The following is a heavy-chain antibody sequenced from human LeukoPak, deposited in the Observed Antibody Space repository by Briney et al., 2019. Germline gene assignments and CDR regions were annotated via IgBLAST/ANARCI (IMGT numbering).Heavy chain of an antibody. CDR2: ISSSGSTV. J-gene: IGHJ6*02. V-gene: IGHV3-11*01. CDR1: GFTFSDYY. D-gene: IGHD3-10*01. Sequence: PGGSLRLSCAASGFTFSDYYMSWIRQAPGKGLEWVSYISSSGSTVYYADSVKGRFTISRDNAKNSLYLQMNSLRAEDTAVYYCARGLSGSSSPSSGMDVWGQGTTVTVSS. CDR3: ARGLSGSSSPSSGMDV.